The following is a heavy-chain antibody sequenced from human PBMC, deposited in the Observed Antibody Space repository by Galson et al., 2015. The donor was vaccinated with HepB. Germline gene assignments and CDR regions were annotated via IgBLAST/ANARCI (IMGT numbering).Heavy chain of an antibody. CDR2: IGTAGDT. V-gene: IGHV3-13*01. Sequence: SLRLSCAASGFTFSSYDMHWVRQATGKGLEWVSAIGTAGDTYYPGSVKGRFTISRENAKNSLYLQMNSLRAGDTAVYYCARGAYCSGGSCYHIPVAFDIWGQGTMVTVSS. D-gene: IGHD2-15*01. CDR1: GFTFSSYD. J-gene: IGHJ3*02. CDR3: ARGAYCSGGSCYHIPVAFDI.